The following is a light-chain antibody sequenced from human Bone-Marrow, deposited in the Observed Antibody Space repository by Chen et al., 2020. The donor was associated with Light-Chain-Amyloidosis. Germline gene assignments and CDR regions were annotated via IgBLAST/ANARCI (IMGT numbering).Light chain of an antibody. CDR1: QGISSY. Sequence: DIQLTQSPSFLSSSVGDRVTITSRASQGISSYLAWYQQKPGKAPKLLIYAASTLQSGVPARFSGSGSGTEFTLTISSLQPEDFATYYCQQFNSYRFTFGPGTKVDIK. J-gene: IGKJ3*01. V-gene: IGKV1-9*01. CDR2: AAS. CDR3: QQFNSYRFT.